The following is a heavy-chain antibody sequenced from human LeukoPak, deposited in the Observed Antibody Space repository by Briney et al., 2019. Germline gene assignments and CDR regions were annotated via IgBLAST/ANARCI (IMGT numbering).Heavy chain of an antibody. CDR1: GFTFSSYG. J-gene: IGHJ4*02. Sequence: GGSLRLSCAASGFTFSSYGMHWVRQAPGKGLEWVAVISYDGSNKYYADSVKGRFTVSRDNSKNTLYLQMNSLRAEDTAVYYCARDFDYWGQGTLVTVSS. CDR3: ARDFDY. V-gene: IGHV3-30*03. CDR2: ISYDGSNK.